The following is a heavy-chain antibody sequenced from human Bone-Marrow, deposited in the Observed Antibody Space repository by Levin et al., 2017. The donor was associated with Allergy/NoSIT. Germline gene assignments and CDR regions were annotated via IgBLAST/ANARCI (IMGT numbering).Heavy chain of an antibody. J-gene: IGHJ4*02. V-gene: IGHV1-69*06. CDR1: GGTFSSYA. CDR3: ARDSVVYSSSSGGVFDY. CDR2: IIPIFGTA. D-gene: IGHD6-6*01. Sequence: SVKVSCKASGGTFSSYAISWVRQAPGQGLEWMGGIIPIFGTANYAQKFQGRVTITADKSTSTAYMELSSLRSEDTAVYYCARDSVVYSSSSGGVFDYWGQGTLVTVSS.